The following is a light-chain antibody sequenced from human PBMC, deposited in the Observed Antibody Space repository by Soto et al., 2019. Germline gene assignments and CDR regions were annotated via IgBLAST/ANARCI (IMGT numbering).Light chain of an antibody. V-gene: IGKV3-20*01. J-gene: IGKJ3*01. CDR2: GAS. Sequence: EIVLTQSPGTLSLSPGERATLSCRASQSVSSSYLAWYQQKPGPAPSLLIYGASSRATGIPDRVSGSGSGTDFTLTIRRLEPEDFAVYYCQKYCSSRTFGPGTKVDIK. CDR3: QKYCSSRT. CDR1: QSVSSSY.